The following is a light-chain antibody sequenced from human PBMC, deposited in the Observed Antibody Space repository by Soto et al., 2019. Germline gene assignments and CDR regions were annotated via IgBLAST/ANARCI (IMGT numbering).Light chain of an antibody. CDR1: QSVSSSY. V-gene: IGKV3-20*01. Sequence: EIVLTQSPGTLSLSPGERATLSCRASQSVSSSYLAWYQQKPGQAPRLLIYVASSRATGIPDRCSGSGSGTDFNLPIIILEPEDFLVYYCHQYGSSLLTFGGGTKVEIK. J-gene: IGKJ4*01. CDR3: HQYGSSLLT. CDR2: VAS.